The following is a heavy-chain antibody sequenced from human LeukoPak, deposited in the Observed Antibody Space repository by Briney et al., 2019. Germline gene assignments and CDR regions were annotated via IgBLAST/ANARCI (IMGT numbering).Heavy chain of an antibody. Sequence: GGSLRLSCAASGFTFSDYYMTWIRQAPGRGLEWVSYISGSSTYTNYADSVKGRFTISRDNAKNSLYLQMNSLRAEDTVVYYCATDGDRFPSTSCYGPGDNWGQGTLVTVSS. CDR2: ISGSSTYT. V-gene: IGHV3-11*05. CDR1: GFTFSDYY. D-gene: IGHD2-2*01. CDR3: ATDGDRFPSTSCYGPGDN. J-gene: IGHJ4*02.